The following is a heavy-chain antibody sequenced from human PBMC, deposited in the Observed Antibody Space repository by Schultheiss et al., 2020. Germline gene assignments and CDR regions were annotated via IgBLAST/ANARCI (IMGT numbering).Heavy chain of an antibody. CDR3: ARSEVATIEPDY. J-gene: IGHJ4*02. CDR1: GFTFSSYG. D-gene: IGHD5-12*01. V-gene: IGHV3-30*03. CDR2: ISYDGSNK. Sequence: GGSLRFSCAASGFTFSSYGMHWVRQAPGKGLEWVAVISYDGSNKYYADSVKGRSTISRDNSKNTLYLQMNSLRAEDTAVYYCARSEVATIEPDYWGQGTLVTVSS.